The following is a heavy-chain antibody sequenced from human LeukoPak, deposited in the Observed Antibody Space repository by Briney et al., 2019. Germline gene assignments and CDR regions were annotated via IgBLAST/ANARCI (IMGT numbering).Heavy chain of an antibody. Sequence: SETLSLTCTVSGGSIGTYYWSWIRQPPGKGLEWIGSIYHSGSTYYNPSLKSRVTISIDTSKNQFSLKLTSVTAADTAVYYCARQTEPDYKTSGWYFDLWGRGTLVTVSS. J-gene: IGHJ2*01. D-gene: IGHD1-14*01. V-gene: IGHV4-59*08. CDR2: IYHSGST. CDR1: GGSIGTYY. CDR3: ARQTEPDYKTSGWYFDL.